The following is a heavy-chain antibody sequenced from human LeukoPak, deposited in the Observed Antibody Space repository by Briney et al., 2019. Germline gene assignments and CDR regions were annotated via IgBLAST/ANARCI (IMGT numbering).Heavy chain of an antibody. J-gene: IGHJ4*02. CDR2: IYSDGST. D-gene: IGHD3-3*01. V-gene: IGHV3-53*01. Sequence: GGSLRLSCAASGFTVGSNYMSWVRQAPGKGLEWISVIYSDGSTKYADSVKGRFTISRDNSKNTLYLQMNSLRAEDTAVYYCAKGGLGRFWDYWGQGTLVTVSS. CDR3: AKGGLGRFWDY. CDR1: GFTVGSNY.